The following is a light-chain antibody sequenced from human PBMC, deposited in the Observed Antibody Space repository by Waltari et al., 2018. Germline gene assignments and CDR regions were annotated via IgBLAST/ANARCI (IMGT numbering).Light chain of an antibody. CDR1: SSDVGAYNY. V-gene: IGLV2-8*01. J-gene: IGLJ3*02. CDR3: CSYTDRSTMV. Sequence: SALTQPPSASGSHGQTVSISCTGTSSDVGAYNYVSWYQQHPGKAPRLMIYEVTKRPSGVPDRFSGSKSGNTASLTVSGLQTEDEADYYCCSYTDRSTMVFGAGTKLTVL. CDR2: EVT.